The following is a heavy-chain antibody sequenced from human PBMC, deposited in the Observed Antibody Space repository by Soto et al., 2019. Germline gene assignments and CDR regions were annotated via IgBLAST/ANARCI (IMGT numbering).Heavy chain of an antibody. CDR2: IRDSGST. CDR1: GGSFNDYY. CDR3: ECLCSVLSKGIYWFVP. Sequence: SETLSITCAVSGGSFNDYYWIWIRQPPGKGQEWLGDIRDSGSTNYNPSLKSRVTISVDKSKNQFSLKLSSVTAADTAVYYCECLCSVLSKGIYWFVPWGQGTLVTVSS. J-gene: IGHJ5*02. D-gene: IGHD6-19*01. V-gene: IGHV4-34*01.